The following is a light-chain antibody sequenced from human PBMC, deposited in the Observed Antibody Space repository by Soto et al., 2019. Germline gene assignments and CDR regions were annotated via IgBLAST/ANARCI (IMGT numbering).Light chain of an antibody. CDR2: RNN. CDR3: AAWDDSLSGSWV. J-gene: IGLJ3*02. CDR1: SSNIGSNY. Sequence: QPVLTQPPSASGTPGQRVTISCSGSSSNIGSNYVYWYQQLPGTAPKLLIYRNNQRPSGVPDRFSGSKSGTSASLAISGLRSEDEAEYYCAAWDDSLSGSWVFGGGTKLTVL. V-gene: IGLV1-47*01.